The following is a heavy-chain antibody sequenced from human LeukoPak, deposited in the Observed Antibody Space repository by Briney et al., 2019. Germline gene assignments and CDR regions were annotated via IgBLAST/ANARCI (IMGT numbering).Heavy chain of an antibody. V-gene: IGHV4-34*01. D-gene: IGHD3-16*01. J-gene: IGHJ4*02. Sequence: SETLSLTCAVYGGSFSGYYWSWIRQPPGKGLEWIGEINHSESTNYNPSLKSRVTISVDTSKNQFSLKLSSVTAADTAVYYCARGTSDYDYIWGSLKYYFDYWGQGTLVTVSS. CDR2: INHSEST. CDR3: ARGTSDYDYIWGSLKYYFDY. CDR1: GGSFSGYY.